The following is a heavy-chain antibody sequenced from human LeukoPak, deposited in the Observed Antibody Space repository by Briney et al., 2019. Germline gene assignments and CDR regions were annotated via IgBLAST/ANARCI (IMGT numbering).Heavy chain of an antibody. J-gene: IGHJ6*03. Sequence: ASVKVSCKASGYTFTSYDINWVRQATGQGLEWMGWMNPNSGNTGYAQKFQGRVTITRNTSISTAYMELSSLRSEDTAVYYCARSYSSPGHSGDYYYYYYMDVWGKGTTVTVSS. D-gene: IGHD6-19*01. CDR3: ARSYSSPGHSGDYYYYYYMDV. CDR1: GYTFTSYD. V-gene: IGHV1-8*03. CDR2: MNPNSGNT.